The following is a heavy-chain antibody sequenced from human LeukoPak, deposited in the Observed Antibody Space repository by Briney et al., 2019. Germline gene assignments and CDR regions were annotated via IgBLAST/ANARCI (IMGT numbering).Heavy chain of an antibody. J-gene: IGHJ3*02. CDR1: GGSFSGYY. D-gene: IGHD2/OR15-2a*01. CDR2: INHSGST. Sequence: SETLSLTCAVYGGSFSGYYWSWIRQPPGKGLEWIGEINHSGSTNYKPSLKSRVTISVDTSKNQFSLKLSSVTAADTAVYYCARPNTSTYLRGGFDIWGQGTMVTVSS. V-gene: IGHV4-34*01. CDR3: ARPNTSTYLRGGFDI.